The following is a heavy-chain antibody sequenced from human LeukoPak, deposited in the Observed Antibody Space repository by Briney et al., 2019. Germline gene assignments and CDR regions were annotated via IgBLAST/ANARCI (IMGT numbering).Heavy chain of an antibody. CDR2: INHSGST. J-gene: IGHJ4*02. CDR1: GGSFSGYY. V-gene: IGHV4-34*01. CDR3: GSMSEGLQPFAY. D-gene: IGHD3-10*02. Sequence: SETLSLTCAVYGGSFSGYYWSWIRQPPGKGLEWIGEINHSGSTNYNPSLKSRVTISVDTSKNQFSLKLSSVTAADTAVFYCGSMSEGLQPFAYGGQGTLVTV.